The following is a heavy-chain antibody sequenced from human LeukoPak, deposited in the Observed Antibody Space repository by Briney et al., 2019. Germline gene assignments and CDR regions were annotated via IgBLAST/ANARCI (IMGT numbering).Heavy chain of an antibody. J-gene: IGHJ4*02. CDR3: ARARGAARSPFDY. CDR1: GGSISSSSYY. Sequence: PSETLSLTCTVSGGSISSSSYYWGWIRQPPGKGLEWIGSIYYSGSTYYNPSLKGRVTISVDTSKNQFSLKLSSVTAADTAVYYCARARGAARSPFDYWGQGTLVTVSS. D-gene: IGHD6-6*01. V-gene: IGHV4-39*07. CDR2: IYYSGST.